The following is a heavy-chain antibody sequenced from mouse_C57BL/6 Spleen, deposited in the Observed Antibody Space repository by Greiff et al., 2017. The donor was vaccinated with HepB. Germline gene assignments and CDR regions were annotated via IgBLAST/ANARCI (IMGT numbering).Heavy chain of an antibody. Sequence: VKLQESGAELVKPGASVKISCKASGYAFSSYWMNWVKQRPGKGLEWIGQIYPGDGDTNYNGEFKGKATLTADKSSSTAYMQLSSLTAEDSAVYFCARDGYYDYWGQGTTRTVSS. CDR3: ARDGYYDY. CDR1: GYAFSSYW. J-gene: IGHJ2*01. CDR2: IYPGDGDT. V-gene: IGHV1-80*01. D-gene: IGHD2-3*01.